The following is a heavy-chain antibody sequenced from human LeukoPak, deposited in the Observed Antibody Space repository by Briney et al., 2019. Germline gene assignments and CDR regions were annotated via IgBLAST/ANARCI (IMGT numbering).Heavy chain of an antibody. CDR1: GFTVSSNY. V-gene: IGHV3-53*01. J-gene: IGHJ6*02. CDR3: ARDLFVVVPAATYYYYGMDV. CDR2: IYSGGST. Sequence: PGGSLRLSCAASGFTVSSNYMSWVRQAPGKGLEWVSVIYSGGSTYYADSVKGRFTISRDDSKNTLYLQMNSLRAEDTAVYYCARDLFVVVPAATYYYYGMDVWGQGTTVTVPS. D-gene: IGHD2-2*01.